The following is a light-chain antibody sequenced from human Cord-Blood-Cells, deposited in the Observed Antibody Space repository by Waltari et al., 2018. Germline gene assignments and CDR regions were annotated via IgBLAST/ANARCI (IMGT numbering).Light chain of an antibody. V-gene: IGLV2-23*01. CDR3: CSYAGSSTVV. CDR1: SSDVGSYNL. J-gene: IGLJ2*01. CDR2: EGS. Sequence: QSALTQPASVSGSPGQSITISCTGTSSDVGSYNLVSWYQQHPGKAPKLMIYEGSKRPSGVSNRLFGSKAGNTASLTISELQAEDEADYYCCSYAGSSTVVFGGGTKLTVL.